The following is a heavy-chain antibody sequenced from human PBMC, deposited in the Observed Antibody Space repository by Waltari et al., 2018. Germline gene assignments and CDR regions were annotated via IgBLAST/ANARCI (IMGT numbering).Heavy chain of an antibody. V-gene: IGHV3-30*02. D-gene: IGHD3-10*01. CDR1: GFTFSRYG. J-gene: IGHJ6*03. Sequence: QVQLVASGGGVVQPGGSLRLSCAASGFTFSRYGMPWVRQAPGKGLEWVAFIRYDGSNKYYADSVKGRFTISRDNSKNTLYLQMNSLRAEDTAVYYCAKDSGADYYYYMDVWGKGTTVTVSS. CDR3: AKDSGADYYYYMDV. CDR2: IRYDGSNK.